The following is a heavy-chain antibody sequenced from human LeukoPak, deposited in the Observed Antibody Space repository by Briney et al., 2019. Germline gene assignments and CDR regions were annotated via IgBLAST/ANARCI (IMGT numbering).Heavy chain of an antibody. CDR1: GYSFTNYW. D-gene: IGHD5-24*01. J-gene: IGHJ5*02. CDR2: IYPADSDT. CDR3: ARQGDGYINNYFDP. Sequence: GESLKISCKGSGYSFTNYWIGWVRQMPGKGLEWMGIIYPADSDTRYSPSFQGQVTISVDKSITTAYLRWSSLKASDTAMYYCARQGDGYINNYFDPWGQGTLVTVSP. V-gene: IGHV5-51*01.